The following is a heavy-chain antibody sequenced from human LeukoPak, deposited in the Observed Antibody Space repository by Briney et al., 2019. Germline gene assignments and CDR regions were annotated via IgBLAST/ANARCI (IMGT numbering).Heavy chain of an antibody. Sequence: ASVKVSCKASGYTFTSYYMHWVRQAPGQGLEWMGIINPSGGSTSYAQKFQGRVTMTRDMSTCTVYMELSSLRSEDTAVYYCARTRGYYYYMDVWGKGTTVTVSS. CDR2: INPSGGST. V-gene: IGHV1-46*01. J-gene: IGHJ6*03. CDR1: GYTFTSYY. D-gene: IGHD3-10*01. CDR3: ARTRGYYYYMDV.